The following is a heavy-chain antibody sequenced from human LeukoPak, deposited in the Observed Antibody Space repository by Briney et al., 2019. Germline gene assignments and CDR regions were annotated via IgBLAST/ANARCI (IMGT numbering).Heavy chain of an antibody. V-gene: IGHV4-59*01. J-gene: IGHJ6*03. D-gene: IGHD1-14*01. Sequence: SETLSLTCAVSCGSISSYYWSWIRQPPGKGLEWIGYIYYSGSTNYNPSLKSRVTISVDTSKNQFSLKLSSVTAADTAVYYCARGVRLNLLYYYYYMDVWGKGTTVTVSS. CDR2: IYYSGST. CDR3: ARGVRLNLLYYYYYMDV. CDR1: CGSISSYY.